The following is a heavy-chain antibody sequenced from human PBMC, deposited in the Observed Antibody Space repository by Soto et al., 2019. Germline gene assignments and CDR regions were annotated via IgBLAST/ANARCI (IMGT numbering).Heavy chain of an antibody. CDR3: ARRKGIAAARGFFDS. J-gene: IGHJ4*02. Sequence: LRLQESGPGTVKPSENLSLTCAGSGGSIRRRNFFLGWIRPPPGKGLEWIGTVYYSGNTYYNPSLNRGVTISVDTSQNQFTLKLHSVTVADTAVYYCARRKGIAAARGFFDSWGQGALVTVSS. CDR2: VYYSGNT. D-gene: IGHD6-13*01. V-gene: IGHV4-39*01. CDR1: GGSIRRRNFF.